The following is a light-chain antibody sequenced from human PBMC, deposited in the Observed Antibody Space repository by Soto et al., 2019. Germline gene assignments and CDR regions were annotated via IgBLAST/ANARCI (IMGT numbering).Light chain of an antibody. Sequence: DMVMTQSPATLSVSPGERATLSCRASQSVSSSLAWYQQKPGRSPRLLIYGASTRAIGIPARFSGSGSGTEFTLTISSLQSEDFAVYYCLQYNGYYRTFGQGTKVDIK. CDR1: QSVSSS. V-gene: IGKV3-15*01. CDR3: LQYNGYYRT. CDR2: GAS. J-gene: IGKJ1*01.